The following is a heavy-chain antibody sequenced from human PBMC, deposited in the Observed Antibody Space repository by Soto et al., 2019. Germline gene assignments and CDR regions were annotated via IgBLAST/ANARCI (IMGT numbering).Heavy chain of an antibody. J-gene: IGHJ4*02. CDR1: GGSISSYY. CDR3: ARGYSSGWEIFDY. Sequence: KTSETLSLTCTVSGGSISSYYWSWIRQPPGKGLEWIGYIYYSGSTNYNPSLKSRVTISVDTSKNQFSLKLSSVTAADTAVYYCARGYSSGWEIFDYWGQGTLVTVSS. D-gene: IGHD6-19*01. CDR2: IYYSGST. V-gene: IGHV4-59*01.